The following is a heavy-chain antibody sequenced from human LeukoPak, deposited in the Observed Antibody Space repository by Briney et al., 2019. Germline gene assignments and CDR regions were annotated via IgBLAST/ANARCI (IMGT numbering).Heavy chain of an antibody. D-gene: IGHD3-10*01. CDR2: LYYGGNT. V-gene: IGHV4-39*01. Sequence: SETLSLTCTVSGGSISSSSYYWAWIRQPPGKGLEWIASLYYGGNTYYNPSLNGRLTMNVDTSKNQLSLTLRSVTAADAALYFCARRAKSRAFDIWGQGTMVTVS. CDR3: ARRAKSRAFDI. J-gene: IGHJ3*02. CDR1: GGSISSSSYY.